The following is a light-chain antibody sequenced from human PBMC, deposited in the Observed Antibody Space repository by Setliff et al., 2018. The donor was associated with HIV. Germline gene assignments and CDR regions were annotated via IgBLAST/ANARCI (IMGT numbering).Light chain of an antibody. CDR1: SSDVGSYNL. CDR3: TSFRRSRTLV. CDR2: EVS. J-gene: IGLJ1*01. Sequence: QSALTQPASVSGSPGQSITISCTGTSSDVGSYNLVSWYQQHPGKAPKLMIYEVSKRPSGVSNRFSGSKSGNTASLTISGLQAEDEADYYCTSFRRSRTLVFGTGTKVTVL. V-gene: IGLV2-14*02.